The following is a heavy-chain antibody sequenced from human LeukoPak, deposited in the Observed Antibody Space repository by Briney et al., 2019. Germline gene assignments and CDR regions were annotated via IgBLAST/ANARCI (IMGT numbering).Heavy chain of an antibody. J-gene: IGHJ6*03. Sequence: SETLSLTCTVSGYSISSGYYWGWIRHPPGKGLEWIGSIYHSGSTYYNPSLKGRVTISVDKSKNQFSLKLSYLTAADTAVYYCAGKDMVVVPAATYYYYYMDVWGKGTTVTVSS. CDR1: GYSISSGYY. V-gene: IGHV4-38-2*02. CDR2: IYHSGST. CDR3: AGKDMVVVPAATYYYYYMDV. D-gene: IGHD2-2*01.